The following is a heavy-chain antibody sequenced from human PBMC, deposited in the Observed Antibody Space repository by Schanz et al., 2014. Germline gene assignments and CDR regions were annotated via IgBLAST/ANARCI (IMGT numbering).Heavy chain of an antibody. J-gene: IGHJ4*02. D-gene: IGHD2-15*01. CDR1: GFTFSDYY. CDR3: AREIPAGGHFDY. CDR2: ISSSGSTI. Sequence: PGGSLRLSCAASGFTFSDYYMSWIRQAPGKGLEWVSYISSSGSTIYYADSVKGRFTISRDNSKNTLYLRMISLRAEDTAMFYCAREIPAGGHFDYWGQGSLVTVSS. V-gene: IGHV3-11*04.